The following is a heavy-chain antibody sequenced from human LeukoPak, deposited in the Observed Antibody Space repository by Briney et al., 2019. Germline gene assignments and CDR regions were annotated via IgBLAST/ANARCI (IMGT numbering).Heavy chain of an antibody. CDR1: GYTFTSYD. D-gene: IGHD3-3*01. CDR3: ARAYFWSGYYNWFDP. Sequence: ASVKVSCKASGYTFTSYDINWVRQATGQGLEWMGWMNPNSGNTGYAQKFQGRVTMTRNTSISTAYMELSSLRSEDTAVYYCARAYFWSGYYNWFDPWGQGTLVTVSS. V-gene: IGHV1-8*01. CDR2: MNPNSGNT. J-gene: IGHJ5*02.